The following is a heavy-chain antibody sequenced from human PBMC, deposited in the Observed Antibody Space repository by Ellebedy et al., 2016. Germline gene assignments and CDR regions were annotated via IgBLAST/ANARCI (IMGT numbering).Heavy chain of an antibody. CDR1: GFTFSSYA. CDR3: ARVSVPAAIATHSDY. CDR2: ISYDGSNK. J-gene: IGHJ4*02. Sequence: GESLKISXAASGFTFSSYAMHWVRQAPGKGLEWVAVISYDGSNKYYADSVKGRFTISRDNSKNTLYLQMNSLRAEDTAVYYCARVSVPAAIATHSDYWGQGTLVTVSS. V-gene: IGHV3-30-3*01. D-gene: IGHD2-2*01.